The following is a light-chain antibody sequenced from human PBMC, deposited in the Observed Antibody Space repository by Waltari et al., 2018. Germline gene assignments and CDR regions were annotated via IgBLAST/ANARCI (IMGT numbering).Light chain of an antibody. J-gene: IGLJ3*02. Sequence: QSVLTQSPSASGNPGQRVTISCSGSKSNIGSHYVHWYQQFPGTAPKLLIYRKDQRPSGVPDRFSGSRSGTSASLDISGLRSGDEADYYCAVWDDSLTGSWVFGGGTKVTVL. CDR3: AVWDDSLTGSWV. CDR2: RKD. CDR1: KSNIGSHY. V-gene: IGLV1-47*01.